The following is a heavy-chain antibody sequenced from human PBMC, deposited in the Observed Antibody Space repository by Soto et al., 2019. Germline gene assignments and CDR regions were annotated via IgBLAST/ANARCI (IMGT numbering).Heavy chain of an antibody. D-gene: IGHD3-22*01. CDR1: GGTFSSYA. V-gene: IGHV1-69*01. J-gene: IGHJ5*02. CDR2: IIPIFGTA. Sequence: QVQLVQSGAEVKKPGSSVKVSCKASGGTFSSYAISWVRQAPGQGLEWMGGIIPIFGTANYAQKFQGRVTITADESTSTAYMELSSLRSEDTAVYYCARTPYSITMIVVVITGWFDPWGQGTLVTVSS. CDR3: ARTPYSITMIVVVITGWFDP.